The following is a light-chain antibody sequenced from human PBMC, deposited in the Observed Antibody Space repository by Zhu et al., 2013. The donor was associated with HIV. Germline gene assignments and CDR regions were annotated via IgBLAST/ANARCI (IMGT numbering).Light chain of an antibody. J-gene: IGLJ2*01. CDR1: SSDVGSYNL. Sequence: QSALTQPASVSGSPGQSITISCTGTSSDVGSYNLVSWYQQHPGKAPKLMISEVSKRPSGVSNRISGLQTEDEADYYCCSYAGSSTFVVFGGGTKLTVL. V-gene: IGLV2-23*02. CDR2: EVS. CDR3: CSYAGSSTFVV.